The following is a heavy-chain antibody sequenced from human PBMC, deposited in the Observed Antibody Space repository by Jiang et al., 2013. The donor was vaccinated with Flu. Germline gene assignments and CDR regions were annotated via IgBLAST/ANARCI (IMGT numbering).Heavy chain of an antibody. J-gene: IGHJ4*02. V-gene: IGHV4-34*01. Sequence: SLTCAVYGGSFSGYYWSWIRQPPGKGLEWIGEINHSGSTNYNPSLKSRVTISVDTSKNQFSLKLSSVTAADTAVYYCATLYYDSTSPDYWGQGTLVTVSS. D-gene: IGHD3-22*01. CDR1: GGSFSGYY. CDR3: ATLYYDSTSPDY. CDR2: INHSGST.